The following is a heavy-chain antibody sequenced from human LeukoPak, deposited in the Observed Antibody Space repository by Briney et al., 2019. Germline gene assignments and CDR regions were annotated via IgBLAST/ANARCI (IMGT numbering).Heavy chain of an antibody. J-gene: IGHJ4*02. CDR3: ARENKGRNYYDSSGYSDY. CDR1: GGSISSSSYY. CDR2: IYYSGST. V-gene: IGHV4-39*07. D-gene: IGHD3-22*01. Sequence: PSETLSLTCTVSGGSISSSSYYWGWIRQPPGKGLEWIGSIYYSGSTYYNPSLKSRVTISVDTSKNQFSLKLSSVTAADTAVYYCARENKGRNYYDSSGYSDYWGQGTLVTVSS.